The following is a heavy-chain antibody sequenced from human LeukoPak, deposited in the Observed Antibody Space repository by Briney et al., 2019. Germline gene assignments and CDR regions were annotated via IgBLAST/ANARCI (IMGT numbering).Heavy chain of an antibody. D-gene: IGHD1-14*01. V-gene: IGHV3-21*01. Sequence: GGSLRLSCTGSGFTFNFYGLHWVRQAPGRGLEWVSSISSSSSYIYYADSVKGRFTISRDNAKNSLYLQMNSLRAEDTAVYYCARDQPVDPNNFDIWGQGTMVTVSS. J-gene: IGHJ3*02. CDR3: ARDQPVDPNNFDI. CDR2: ISSSSSYI. CDR1: GFTFNFYG.